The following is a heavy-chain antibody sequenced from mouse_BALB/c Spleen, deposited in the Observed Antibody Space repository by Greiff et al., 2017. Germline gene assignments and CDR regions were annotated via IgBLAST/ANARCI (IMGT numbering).Heavy chain of an antibody. CDR1: GFNIKDYY. Sequence: VHVKQSGAELVRPGALVKLSCKASGFNIKDYYMHWVKQRPEQGLEWIGWIDPENGNTIYDPKFQGKASITADTSSNTAYLQLSSLTSEDTAVYYCARRGIYDYDAWFDYWGQGTLVTVSA. CDR2: IDPENGNT. J-gene: IGHJ3*01. V-gene: IGHV14-1*02. D-gene: IGHD2-4*01. CDR3: ARRGIYDYDAWFDY.